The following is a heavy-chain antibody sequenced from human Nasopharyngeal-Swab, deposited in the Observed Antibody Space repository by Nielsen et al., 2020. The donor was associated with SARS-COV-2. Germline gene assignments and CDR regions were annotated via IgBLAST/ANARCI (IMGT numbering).Heavy chain of an antibody. CDR1: GFTFSSYA. CDR2: ISGSGGST. V-gene: IGHV3-23*01. D-gene: IGHD1-26*01. Sequence: GESLKISCAASGFTFSSYAMSWVRQAPEKGLEWVSAISGSGGSTYYADSVKGRFTISRDNSKNTLYLQMNSLRAEDTAVYYCAKGSLGIVGAMGRLDYWDQGTLVTVSS. CDR3: AKGSLGIVGAMGRLDY. J-gene: IGHJ4*02.